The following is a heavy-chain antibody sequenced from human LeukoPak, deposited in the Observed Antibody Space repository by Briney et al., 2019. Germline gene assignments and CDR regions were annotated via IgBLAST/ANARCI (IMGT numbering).Heavy chain of an antibody. Sequence: GESLRLSCAASGFPFTNNWMTWVRQAPGKGLEWVATIMKDGGETYYVDSVKGRFTISRDNVRDSVYLQMTIVRAEDAAVYYCARARYCANTICHIGGGLDVWGPGTTVTVSS. J-gene: IGHJ6*02. V-gene: IGHV3-7*04. CDR3: ARARYCANTICHIGGGLDV. D-gene: IGHD2-8*01. CDR2: IMKDGGET. CDR1: GFPFTNNW.